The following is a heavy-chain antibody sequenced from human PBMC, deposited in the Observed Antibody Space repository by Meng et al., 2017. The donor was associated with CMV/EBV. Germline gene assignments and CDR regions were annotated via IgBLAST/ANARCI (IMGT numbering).Heavy chain of an antibody. V-gene: IGHV3-7*01. CDR2: IKPDGSEK. D-gene: IGHD1-1*01. CDR3: ASAMGSYKDYYYYGMDV. J-gene: IGHJ6*02. CDR1: GFTSSSYE. Sequence: ETLSLTCAASGFTSSSYEMNWVRQAPGKGLEWVANIKPDGSEKYYVDSVKGRFTISRDNAKNSLYLQMNSLRAEDTAVYYCASAMGSYKDYYYYGMDVWGQGTTVTVSS.